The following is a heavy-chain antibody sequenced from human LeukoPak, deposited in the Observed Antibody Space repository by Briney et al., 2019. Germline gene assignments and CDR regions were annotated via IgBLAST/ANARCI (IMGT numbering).Heavy chain of an antibody. V-gene: IGHV3-30-3*01. Sequence: PGGSLRLSCAASGFTFSSYAIHWVRQAPGKGLEWVAVIPYDGSNKYYADSVKGRFTISRDNSKNTLYLQMNSLRAEDTAVYYCASRRNSLDYWGQGTLVTVSS. CDR2: IPYDGSNK. J-gene: IGHJ4*02. D-gene: IGHD1-7*01. CDR1: GFTFSSYA. CDR3: ASRRNSLDY.